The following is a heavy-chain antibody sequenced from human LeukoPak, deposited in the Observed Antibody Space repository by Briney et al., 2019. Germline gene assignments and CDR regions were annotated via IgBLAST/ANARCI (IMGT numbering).Heavy chain of an antibody. D-gene: IGHD6-19*01. CDR3: ARDLTAVAGYPYYYGMDV. Sequence: AGRSLRLSCAASGFTFSSYGMHWVRQAPGKGLEWVAVIWYDGSNKYYADPVKGRFTISRDNSKNTLYLQMNSLRAEDTAVYYCARDLTAVAGYPYYYGMDVWGQGTTVTVSS. J-gene: IGHJ6*02. CDR2: IWYDGSNK. CDR1: GFTFSSYG. V-gene: IGHV3-33*01.